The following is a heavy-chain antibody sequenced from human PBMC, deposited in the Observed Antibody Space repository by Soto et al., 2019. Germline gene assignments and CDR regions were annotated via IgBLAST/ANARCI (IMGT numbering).Heavy chain of an antibody. Sequence: QVQLVQSGAEVKKPGASVKVSCKASGYTFTSYGISWVRQAPGQGLEWMGWIIPIFGTANYAQKFQGRVTITADESTSTAYMELSSLRSEDTAVYYCARVITIFGVARGGDYYYYGMDVWGQGTTVTVSS. CDR3: ARVITIFGVARGGDYYYYGMDV. J-gene: IGHJ6*02. CDR2: IIPIFGTA. V-gene: IGHV1-69*13. D-gene: IGHD3-3*01. CDR1: GYTFTSYG.